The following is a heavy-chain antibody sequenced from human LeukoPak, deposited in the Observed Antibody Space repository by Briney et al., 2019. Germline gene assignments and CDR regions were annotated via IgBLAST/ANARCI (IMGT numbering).Heavy chain of an antibody. Sequence: SVKVSCKASGGTFSSYAISWVRQAPGQGLEWMGRIIPIFGTANYAQKFQGRVTITTDESTSTAYMELSSLRSEDTAVYYCATDRRSIVVVTGGDAFDIWGQGTMVTVSS. V-gene: IGHV1-69*05. CDR3: ATDRRSIVVVTGGDAFDI. CDR1: GGTFSSYA. CDR2: IIPIFGTA. J-gene: IGHJ3*02. D-gene: IGHD2-21*02.